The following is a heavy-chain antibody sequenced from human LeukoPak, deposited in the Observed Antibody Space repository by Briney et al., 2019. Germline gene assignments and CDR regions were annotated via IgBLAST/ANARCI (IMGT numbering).Heavy chain of an antibody. CDR1: GFTFSSYG. CDR3: ARESRIVVVVAATRGGFDY. D-gene: IGHD2-15*01. Sequence: GGSLRLSCAASGFTFSSYGMHWVRQAPGKGLEWVAVIWYDGSNKYYADSVKGRFTISRDNSKNTLYLQMNSLRAEDTAVYYCARESRIVVVVAATRGGFDYWGQGTLVTVSS. J-gene: IGHJ4*02. CDR2: IWYDGSNK. V-gene: IGHV3-33*01.